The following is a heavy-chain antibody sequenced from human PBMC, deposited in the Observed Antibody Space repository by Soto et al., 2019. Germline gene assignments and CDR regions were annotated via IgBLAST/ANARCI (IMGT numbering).Heavy chain of an antibody. V-gene: IGHV4-4*07. Sequence: SETPSLPCPVSGGSINTFYWSCVLHPAGKGLEWIVRIFSSGSTSFNPSLESRVAMSVDTSKSHFSLNLSSVTAADMAVYYCAREGSYSAYNFAHGIQLWSFDFWGQGALVTVSS. D-gene: IGHD5-12*01. CDR3: AREGSYSAYNFAHGIQLWSFDF. J-gene: IGHJ4*02. CDR1: GGSINTFY. CDR2: IFSSGST.